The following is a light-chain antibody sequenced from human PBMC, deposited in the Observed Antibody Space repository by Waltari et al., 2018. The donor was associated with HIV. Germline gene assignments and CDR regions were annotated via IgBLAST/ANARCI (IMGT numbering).Light chain of an antibody. CDR3: QQYYMTPPT. Sequence: DVVMTQSPDALKGSLGVRVTIKCKSSQSVFSNSNKKSYLAWYQQRPGQTPNLLVYWATTRVSGVPARFSGSGSGTDFTLTINNLQAEDAAIYYCQQYYMTPPTFGQGTKVEI. V-gene: IGKV4-1*01. CDR2: WAT. J-gene: IGKJ1*01. CDR1: QSVFSNSNKKSY.